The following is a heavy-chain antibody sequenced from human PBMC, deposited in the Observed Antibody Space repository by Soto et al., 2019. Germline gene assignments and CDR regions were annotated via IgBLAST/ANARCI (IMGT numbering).Heavy chain of an antibody. Sequence: QVQLVQSGAEVKKPGSSVKVSCKASGGTFSSYAISWVRQAPGQGLEWMGGIIPIFGTANYAQKFQGRVTITADESTSTAYMELSSLRSEDTAVYYCAFGDSSGYYEPGLFLIDYLGQGTLVTVSS. J-gene: IGHJ4*02. CDR2: IIPIFGTA. CDR3: AFGDSSGYYEPGLFLIDY. V-gene: IGHV1-69*01. D-gene: IGHD3-22*01. CDR1: GGTFSSYA.